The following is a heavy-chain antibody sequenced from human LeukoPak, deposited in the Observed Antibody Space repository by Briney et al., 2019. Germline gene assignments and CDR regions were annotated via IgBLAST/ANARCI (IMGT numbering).Heavy chain of an antibody. J-gene: IGHJ5*02. CDR3: ARAPYDILTGYSLNWFDP. CDR1: GYTFTGFH. Sequence: GASVKVSCKAPGYTFTGFHIHWVRQAPGQRLEWMGWINGDNGNTKYSQKFQGRVTITRDTSAYTGYMELRGLSSADTAVYFCARAPYDILTGYSLNWFDPWGQGTLVTVSS. D-gene: IGHD3-9*01. V-gene: IGHV1-3*01. CDR2: INGDNGNT.